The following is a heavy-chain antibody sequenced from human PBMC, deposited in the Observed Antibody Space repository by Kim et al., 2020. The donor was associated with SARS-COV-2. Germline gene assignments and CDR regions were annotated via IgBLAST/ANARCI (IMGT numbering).Heavy chain of an antibody. J-gene: IGHJ4*02. Sequence: NYAQKLQGRVTMTTDTSTSTAYMELRSLRSDDTAVYYCASSIAGFGAFDYWGQGTLVTVSS. CDR3: ASSIAGFGAFDY. V-gene: IGHV1-18*01. D-gene: IGHD3-10*01.